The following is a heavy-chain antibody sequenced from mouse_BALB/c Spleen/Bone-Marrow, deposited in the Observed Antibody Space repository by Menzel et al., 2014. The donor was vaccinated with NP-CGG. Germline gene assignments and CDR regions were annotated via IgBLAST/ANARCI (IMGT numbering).Heavy chain of an antibody. CDR1: GYTFTNHW. Sequence: VKLQESGAEVVKPGASVKVSCKASGYTFTNHWMQWVKQRPGQGLEWIGEIEPSDSYTNYNQDFKGKATLTVDKSSSTAYMQLSSLTSEDSAVYYCARGRTTVVSDYWGQGTSLTVSS. V-gene: IGHV1-69*02. CDR2: IEPSDSYT. CDR3: ARGRTTVVSDY. J-gene: IGHJ2*02. D-gene: IGHD1-1*01.